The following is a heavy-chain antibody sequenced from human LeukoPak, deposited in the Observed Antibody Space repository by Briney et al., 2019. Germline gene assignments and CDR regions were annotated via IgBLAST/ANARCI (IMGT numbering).Heavy chain of an antibody. D-gene: IGHD1-14*01. Sequence: ASQKLSRKASVSTFSSYGISWVRHAPGQRLEWMGWISANNGNTNYAQKLQSRVTITTDTSTTTTYMDLRSLTSDHPAVSYFTKYLGIIWGQGTTVTVSS. V-gene: IGHV1-18*01. J-gene: IGHJ3*02. CDR1: VSTFSSYG. CDR3: TKYLGII. CDR2: ISANNGNT.